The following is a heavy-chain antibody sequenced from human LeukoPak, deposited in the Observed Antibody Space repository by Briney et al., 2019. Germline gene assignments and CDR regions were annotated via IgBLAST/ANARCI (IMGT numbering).Heavy chain of an antibody. Sequence: PSETLSLTCAVYGGSFSGYYWSWIRQPPGKGLEWIGEINHSGSTNYNPSLKSRVTISVDTSKNQFSLKLGSVTAADTAVYYCARGVTIFGVVIQYYYYYYMDVWGKGTTVTVSS. V-gene: IGHV4-34*01. D-gene: IGHD3-3*01. CDR3: ARGVTIFGVVIQYYYYYYMDV. J-gene: IGHJ6*03. CDR2: INHSGST. CDR1: GGSFSGYY.